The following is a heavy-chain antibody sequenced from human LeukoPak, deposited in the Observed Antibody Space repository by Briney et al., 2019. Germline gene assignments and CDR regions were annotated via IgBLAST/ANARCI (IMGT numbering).Heavy chain of an antibody. J-gene: IGHJ4*02. CDR2: IYYSGST. Sequence: SETLSLTCTVSGGSISSSSYYRGWIRQPPGKGLEWIGSIYYSGSTYYNPSLKSRVTISVDTSKNQFSLKLSSVTAADTAVYYCARMGDSSGYYYFDYWGQGTLVTVSS. CDR1: GGSISSSSYY. D-gene: IGHD3-22*01. CDR3: ARMGDSSGYYYFDY. V-gene: IGHV4-39*07.